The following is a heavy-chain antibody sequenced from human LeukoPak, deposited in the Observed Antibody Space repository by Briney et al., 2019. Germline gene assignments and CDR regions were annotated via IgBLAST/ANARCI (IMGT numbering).Heavy chain of an antibody. D-gene: IGHD3-10*01. CDR2: IFYTGST. CDR1: GGSISSYY. CDR3: ARAGAWQIDP. Sequence: SETLSLTCTVSGGSISSYYWSWIRQPPGKGLEWIGHIFYTGSTTYNPSLKSRVTISVDKSKNQFSLKLSSVTTADTAIYFCARAGAWQIDPWGQGTLVTVSS. V-gene: IGHV4-59*01. J-gene: IGHJ5*02.